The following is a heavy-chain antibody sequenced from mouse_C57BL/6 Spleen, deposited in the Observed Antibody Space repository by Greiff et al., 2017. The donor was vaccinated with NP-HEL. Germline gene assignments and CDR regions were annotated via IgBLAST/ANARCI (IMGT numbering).Heavy chain of an antibody. CDR1: GFSLTSYG. J-gene: IGHJ4*01. CDR3: ARGKSYAMDY. CDR2: IWSGGST. Sequence: VMLVESGPGLVQPSQSLSITCTVSGFSLTSYGVHWVRQSPGKGLEWLGVIWSGGSTDYNAAFISRLSISKDNSKSQVFFKMNSLQADDTAIYYCARGKSYAMDYWGQGTSVTVSS. V-gene: IGHV2-2*01.